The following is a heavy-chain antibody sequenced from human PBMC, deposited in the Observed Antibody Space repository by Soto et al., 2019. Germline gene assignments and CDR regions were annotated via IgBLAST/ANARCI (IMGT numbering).Heavy chain of an antibody. CDR2: ISDSAGTT. Sequence: EEQLLESGGGLAQPGGSLRLSCAASGFMFSIYYMSWVRQAPGTGLQWVSGISDSAGTTYYADAVKGRFTISRDNARNTVYQQINSLRAEDTALYYCAKLCGDRLAYYYGLVCCGQGTTVTVS. D-gene: IGHD4-17*01. V-gene: IGHV3-23*01. CDR1: GFMFSIYY. J-gene: IGHJ6*02. CDR3: AKLCGDRLAYYYGLVC.